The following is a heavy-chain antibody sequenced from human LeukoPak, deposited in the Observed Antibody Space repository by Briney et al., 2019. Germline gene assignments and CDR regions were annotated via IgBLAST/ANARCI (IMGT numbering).Heavy chain of an antibody. V-gene: IGHV4-34*01. Sequence: SETLSLTCGVSGGSFSFYYWSWIRQPPGKGLEWIGEINHSGSTNYNPSLKSRVTISVDTSKNQFSLKLSSVTAADTAVYYCARRAAPSYYYYYMDVWGKGTTVTISS. CDR3: ARRAAPSYYYYYMDV. CDR2: INHSGST. D-gene: IGHD6-25*01. CDR1: GGSFSFYY. J-gene: IGHJ6*03.